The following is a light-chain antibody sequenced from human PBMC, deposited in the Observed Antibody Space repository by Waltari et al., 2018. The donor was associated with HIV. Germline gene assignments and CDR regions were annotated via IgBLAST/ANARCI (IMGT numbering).Light chain of an antibody. V-gene: IGLV1-47*01. CDR2: ESD. J-gene: IGLJ3*02. CDR3: AAWDNYLNAWV. Sequence: QSVLTQPPSTSATPGQRVTILCSGASSNIGSHLVSWYQHLPGATPKLLIYESDRRPSGVPDRFSGSESGTSASLAISGLRSEDEADYYCAAWDNYLNAWVFGGGTRVTVL. CDR1: SSNIGSHL.